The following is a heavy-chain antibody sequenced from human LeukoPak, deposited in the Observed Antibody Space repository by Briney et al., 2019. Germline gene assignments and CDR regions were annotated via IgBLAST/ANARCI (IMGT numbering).Heavy chain of an antibody. D-gene: IGHD3-22*01. Sequence: ASVKVSCKASGYIFTDYYMHWVRQAPGQELGWMGRINPNSGGTNYAQKFQGRVTMTTDTSTSTAYMELRSLRSDDTAVYYCARDPERGPYYYDSSGYYLNWGQGTLVTVSS. V-gene: IGHV1/OR15-1*04. CDR2: INPNSGGT. CDR3: ARDPERGPYYYDSSGYYLN. CDR1: GYIFTDYY. J-gene: IGHJ4*02.